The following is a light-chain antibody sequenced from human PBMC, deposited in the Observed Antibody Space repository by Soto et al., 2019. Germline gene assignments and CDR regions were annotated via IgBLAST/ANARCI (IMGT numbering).Light chain of an antibody. Sequence: SVLTQPASVSGAPGPSITISCPGNSSDVGGYNYVSWYQQHPGKAPKLMIYDVSNRPSGVSNRFSGSKSGNTASLTISGLQAEDEADYYCSSYTSSSTPYVFGTGTKVTVL. V-gene: IGLV2-14*01. CDR3: SSYTSSSTPYV. J-gene: IGLJ1*01. CDR2: DVS. CDR1: SSDVGGYNY.